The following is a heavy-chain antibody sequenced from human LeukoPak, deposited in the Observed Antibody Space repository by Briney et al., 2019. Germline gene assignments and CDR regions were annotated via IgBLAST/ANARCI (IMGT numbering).Heavy chain of an antibody. J-gene: IGHJ5*02. V-gene: IGHV3-74*01. CDR3: VRGAVGTGVWFDP. CDR1: GFTFSGYW. Sequence: GGSLGLSCAASGFTFSGYWMHWVRQAPGKGLEWVSRINIDGATTNYADSVKGRFTISRDNAKNTLHLQMNSLRADDTAVCYCVRGAVGTGVWFDPWGQGTLVTVSS. CDR2: INIDGATT. D-gene: IGHD1-26*01.